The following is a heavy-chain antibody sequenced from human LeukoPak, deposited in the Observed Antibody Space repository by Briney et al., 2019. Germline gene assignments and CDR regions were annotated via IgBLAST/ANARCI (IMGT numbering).Heavy chain of an antibody. CDR3: ARDNGPVAGKENAFDI. J-gene: IGHJ3*02. CDR2: ISSSSSYI. CDR1: GFTFSSYS. D-gene: IGHD6-19*01. Sequence: GGSLRLSCAASGFTFSSYSMNWVRQAPGKGLEWVSSISSSSSYIYYADSVKGRFTISRDNAKNSLYLQMNSLRAEDTAVYYCARDNGPVAGKENAFDIWGQGTMVTVSS. V-gene: IGHV3-21*01.